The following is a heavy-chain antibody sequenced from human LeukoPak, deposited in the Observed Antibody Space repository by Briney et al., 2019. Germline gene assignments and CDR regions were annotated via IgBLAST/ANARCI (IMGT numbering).Heavy chain of an antibody. J-gene: IGHJ2*01. CDR1: GFTFSSYG. D-gene: IGHD5-18*01. CDR2: IRYDGSNE. CDR3: ARASGYSYGYRSDWYFDL. V-gene: IGHV3-30*02. Sequence: GGSLRLSCAASGFTFSSYGMHWVRQAPGKGLEWVAFIRYDGSNEYYADSVKGRFTISRDNSKNTLYLQMNSLRAGDTAVYYCARASGYSYGYRSDWYFDLWGRGTLVTVSS.